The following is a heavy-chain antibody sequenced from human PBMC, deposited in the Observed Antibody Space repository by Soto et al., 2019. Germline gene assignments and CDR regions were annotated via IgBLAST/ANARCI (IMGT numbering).Heavy chain of an antibody. D-gene: IGHD2-15*01. J-gene: IGHJ3*02. CDR2: ISGSGGST. Sequence: GGSLSLSCAASGFTFSSYAMSWVRQAPGKGLEWVSAISGSGGSTYYADSVKGRFTISRDNSKNTLYLQMNSLRAEDTAVYYCAKDRYCSGGSCYGIDAFDIWGQGTMVTVSS. V-gene: IGHV3-23*01. CDR3: AKDRYCSGGSCYGIDAFDI. CDR1: GFTFSSYA.